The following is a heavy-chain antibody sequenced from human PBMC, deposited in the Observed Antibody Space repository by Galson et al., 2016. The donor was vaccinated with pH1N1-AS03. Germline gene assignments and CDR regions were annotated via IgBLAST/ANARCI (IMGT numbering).Heavy chain of an antibody. V-gene: IGHV5-51*03. Sequence: QSGAEVKKPGESLMISCKASGFRFTTYWIAWVRQLPGKGLEWMGFIYPGDSDTKYSPSFHGQVTISADKSICTASQRWNSLKASDTAMYYCARGYGYNYYFDYWGQGTLV. CDR3: ARGYGYNYYFDY. CDR1: GFRFTTYW. J-gene: IGHJ4*02. D-gene: IGHD5-24*01. CDR2: IYPGDSDT.